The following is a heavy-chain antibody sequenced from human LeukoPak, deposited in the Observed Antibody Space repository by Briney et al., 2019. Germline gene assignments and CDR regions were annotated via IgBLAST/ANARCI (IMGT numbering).Heavy chain of an antibody. CDR1: GYTFTGYY. V-gene: IGHV1-2*02. J-gene: IGHJ6*03. CDR2: INPNSGGT. CDR3: ARGIIAVGTYYYYYYMDV. D-gene: IGHD6-19*01. Sequence: ASVKVSCKASGYTFTGYYMHWVRQAPGQGLEWMGWINPNSGGTNYAQKFQGRVTMTRDTSISTAYMELSRLRSDDTAVYYCARGIIAVGTYYYYYYMDVWGKGTTVTISS.